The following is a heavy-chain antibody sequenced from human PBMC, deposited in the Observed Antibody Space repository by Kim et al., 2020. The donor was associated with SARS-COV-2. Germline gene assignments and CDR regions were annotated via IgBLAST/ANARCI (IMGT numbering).Heavy chain of an antibody. D-gene: IGHD2-2*01. CDR3: ARVGCSSTSCYVTRRGWFDP. V-gene: IGHV1-18*01. CDR2: ISAYNGNT. J-gene: IGHJ5*02. CDR1: GYTFTSYG. Sequence: ASVKVSCKASGYTFTSYGISWVRQAPGQGLEWMGWISAYNGNTNYAQKLQGRVTMTTDTSTSTAYMELRSLRSDDTAVYYCARVGCSSTSCYVTRRGWFDPWGQGPLVTVSS.